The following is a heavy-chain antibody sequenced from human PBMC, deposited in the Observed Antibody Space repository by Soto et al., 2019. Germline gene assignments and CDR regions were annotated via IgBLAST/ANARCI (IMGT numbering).Heavy chain of an antibody. CDR1: GFTFSSCA. CDR3: AREACSGGNCFYFGPDY. V-gene: IGHV3-74*01. Sequence: GGSLRLSCAASGFTFSSCAMGWVRQAPGKGLVWVSRIKSDGGSTSYADSVKGRFTISRDNAKNTLYLQMNSLRAEDTAVYYCAREACSGGNCFYFGPDYWGQGTVVTVSS. J-gene: IGHJ4*02. CDR2: IKSDGGST. D-gene: IGHD2-15*01.